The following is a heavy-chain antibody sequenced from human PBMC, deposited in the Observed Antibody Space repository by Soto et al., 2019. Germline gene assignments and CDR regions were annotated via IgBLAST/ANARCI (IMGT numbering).Heavy chain of an antibody. CDR1: GFRLSNHF. D-gene: IGHD3-10*01. V-gene: IGHV3-7*03. J-gene: IGHJ6*02. Sequence: EMQLVESGAGLVQPGGTLRLSCVASGFRLSNHFMNWVRQAPGKGREWVANIKEDGREKYYVESVEGRFTISRDNAKNSLYLQVSNVRDGDTAVYYCARPRFRGMDVWGQGTTVTVSS. CDR2: IKEDGREK. CDR3: ARPRFRGMDV.